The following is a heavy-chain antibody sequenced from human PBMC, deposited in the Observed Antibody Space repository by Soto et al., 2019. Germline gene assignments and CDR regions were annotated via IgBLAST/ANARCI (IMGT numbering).Heavy chain of an antibody. CDR3: ARERARVAAAGTSVVYIYGMDG. D-gene: IGHD6-13*01. Sequence: ASVKVSGKASGYTFTSYDINWVRQATGQGLEWMGWMNPNSGITDFAQKFQGRITMTGNTSISTVYMELSSLRSEDTAVYYCARERARVAAAGTSVVYIYGMDGWCLWTKVTVSS. J-gene: IGHJ6*02. CDR1: GYTFTSYD. CDR2: MNPNSGIT. V-gene: IGHV1-8*01.